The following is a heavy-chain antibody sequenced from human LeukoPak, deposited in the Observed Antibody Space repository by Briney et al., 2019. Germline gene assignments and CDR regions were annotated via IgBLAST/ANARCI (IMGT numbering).Heavy chain of an antibody. CDR3: ARGRSNYYGMDV. V-gene: IGHV4-34*01. CDR2: INHSGST. D-gene: IGHD1-26*01. Sequence: PSETLSLTCAVYGGSFSGYYWSWIRQPPGKGLEWIGEINHSGSTNYNPSLKSRVTISVDTSKNQSSLKLSSVTAADTAVYYCARGRSNYYGMDVWGQGTTVTVSS. CDR1: GGSFSGYY. J-gene: IGHJ6*02.